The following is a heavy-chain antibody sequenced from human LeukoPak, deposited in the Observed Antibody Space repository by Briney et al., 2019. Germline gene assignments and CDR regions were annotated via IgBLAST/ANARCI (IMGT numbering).Heavy chain of an antibody. Sequence: GGSLRLSCAASGFTFSDYYMSWIRQAPGKGLEWVSYISSSGSTIYYADSVKGRFTISRDNAKNSLYLQMNSLRAEDTAVYYCARDTDYYDSSGYYYVPFDYWGQGTLVTVSS. D-gene: IGHD3-22*01. V-gene: IGHV3-11*04. CDR3: ARDTDYYDSSGYYYVPFDY. CDR1: GFTFSDYY. J-gene: IGHJ4*02. CDR2: ISSSGSTI.